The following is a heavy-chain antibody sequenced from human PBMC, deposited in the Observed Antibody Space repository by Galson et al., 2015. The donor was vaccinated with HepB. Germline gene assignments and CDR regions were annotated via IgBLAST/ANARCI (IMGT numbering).Heavy chain of an antibody. J-gene: IGHJ6*02. CDR2: MNPNSGYT. Sequence: SVKVSCKASGYTFTSYDITWVRQATGQGLEWMGWMNPNSGYTGSAQKFQGIVTMTRDSSISTAYMELSSLTSDDTALYYCARYRDYYYGMDVWGQGTAVTVSS. V-gene: IGHV1-8*01. CDR3: ARYRDYYYGMDV. CDR1: GYTFTSYD.